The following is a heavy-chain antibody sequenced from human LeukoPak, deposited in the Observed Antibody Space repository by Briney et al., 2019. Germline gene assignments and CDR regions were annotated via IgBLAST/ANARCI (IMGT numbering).Heavy chain of an antibody. CDR1: GGSISSYY. CDR3: AREYSSSWYWFDP. J-gene: IGHJ5*02. V-gene: IGHV4-59*01. CDR2: IYYSGST. D-gene: IGHD6-13*01. Sequence: SETLSLTCTVSGGSISSYYWSWIRQPPGKGLEWIGYIYYSGSTNYNPSLKSRVTISVDTSKNQFSLKLSSVTAADTAVYYCAREYSSSWYWFDPWGQGTLVTVSS.